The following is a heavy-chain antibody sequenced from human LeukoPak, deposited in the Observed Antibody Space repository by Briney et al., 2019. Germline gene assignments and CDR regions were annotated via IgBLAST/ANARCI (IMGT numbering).Heavy chain of an antibody. CDR2: IIPIFGTA. J-gene: IGHJ4*02. CDR1: GYTFTGYS. Sequence: GASVKVSCKASGYTFTGYSLSWVRQAPGQGLEWMGGIIPIFGTANYAQKFQGRVTITADESTSTAYMELSSLRSEDTAVYYCAAQVATITYGRPYFDYWGQGTLVTVSS. V-gene: IGHV1-69*13. D-gene: IGHD5-12*01. CDR3: AAQVATITYGRPYFDY.